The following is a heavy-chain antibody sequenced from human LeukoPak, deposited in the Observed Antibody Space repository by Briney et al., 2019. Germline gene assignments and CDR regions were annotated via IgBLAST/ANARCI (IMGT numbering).Heavy chain of an antibody. CDR2: MNPNSGNT. Sequence: ASVKVSCKASGYTFTSYDINWVRQATGQGLEWMARMNPNSGNTSYAQKFQGRVTMTRNTSISTAYMELSSLTSEDTAVYYCARADDAFDIWGQGTMVTVSS. J-gene: IGHJ3*02. CDR3: ARADDAFDI. CDR1: GYTFTSYD. V-gene: IGHV1-8*01.